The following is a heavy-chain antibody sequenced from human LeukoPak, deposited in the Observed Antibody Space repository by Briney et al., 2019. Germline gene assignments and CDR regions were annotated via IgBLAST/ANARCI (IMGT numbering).Heavy chain of an antibody. CDR2: ISYDGSNK. J-gene: IGHJ6*02. CDR3: AKDRRSSGWFLDV. V-gene: IGHV3-30*18. D-gene: IGHD6-19*01. Sequence: PGGSLRLSCAASGFTFSSYGMHWVRQAPGKGLEWVAVISYDGSNKYYADSVKGRFTISRDNSKNTPYLQMNSLRAEDTAVYYCAKDRRSSGWFLDVWGQGTTVTVSS. CDR1: GFTFSSYG.